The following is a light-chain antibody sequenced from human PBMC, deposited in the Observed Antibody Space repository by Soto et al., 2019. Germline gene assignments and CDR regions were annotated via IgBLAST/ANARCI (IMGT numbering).Light chain of an antibody. V-gene: IGLV4-69*01. J-gene: IGLJ2*01. Sequence: QLVLTQSPSASASLGASVKLTCTLSSGHSSYAIAWYQQQPEKGPRYLMKLNSDGSHTKGDGIPDRFSGSSSGAERYLTISSLQSEDEADYYCQTWGTGRVFGGGTKLTVL. CDR3: QTWGTGRV. CDR1: SGHSSYA. CDR2: LNSDGSH.